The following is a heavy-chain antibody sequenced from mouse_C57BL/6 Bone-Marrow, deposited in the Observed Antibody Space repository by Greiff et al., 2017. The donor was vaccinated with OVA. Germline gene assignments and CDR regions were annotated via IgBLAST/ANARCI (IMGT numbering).Heavy chain of an antibody. J-gene: IGHJ2*01. V-gene: IGHV3-8*01. CDR1: GYSITSDY. CDR3: ARCPYYYGSSFDY. D-gene: IGHD1-1*01. Sequence: DVKLVESGPGLAKPSQTLSLTCSVTGYSITSDYWNWIRKFPGNKLEYMGYISYSGSTYYNPSLKNRISITRDTSKNQYYLQLNSVTTEDTATYYCARCPYYYGSSFDYWGQGTTLTVSS. CDR2: ISYSGST.